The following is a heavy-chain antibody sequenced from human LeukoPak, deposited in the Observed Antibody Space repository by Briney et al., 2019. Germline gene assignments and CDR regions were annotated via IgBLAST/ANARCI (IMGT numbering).Heavy chain of an antibody. CDR2: INSDGSST. Sequence: PGGSLRLSCAASGFTFSSYWMHWVRQAPGEGLVWVSRINSDGSSTSYADSVKGRFTISRDNAKNSLYLQMNSLRAEDTAVYYCARVGAFYGSGSQNFDYWGQGTLVTVSS. CDR1: GFTFSSYW. D-gene: IGHD3-10*01. CDR3: ARVGAFYGSGSQNFDY. V-gene: IGHV3-74*01. J-gene: IGHJ4*02.